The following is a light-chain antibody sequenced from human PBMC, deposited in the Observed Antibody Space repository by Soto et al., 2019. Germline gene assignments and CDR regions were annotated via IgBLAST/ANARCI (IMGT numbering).Light chain of an antibody. J-gene: IGLJ1*01. CDR3: CSFARSSTSYV. V-gene: IGLV2-23*01. Sequence: QSVLTQPASRSGSPGQSITISCTGTSSDVGSSNLVSWYQQHPGKAPKLIIYEGSRRPSGVSGRFSGSMSGNTASLTISGLQAEDEADYYCCSFARSSTSYVFGTGTKVTVL. CDR2: EGS. CDR1: SSDVGSSNL.